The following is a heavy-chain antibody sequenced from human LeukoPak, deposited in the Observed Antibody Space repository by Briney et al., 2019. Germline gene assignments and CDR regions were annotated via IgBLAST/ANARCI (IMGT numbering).Heavy chain of an antibody. Sequence: PGGSLGLSCAASGFTFTNHAMQWVRQAPGKGLEYVSAISDNGGSTYYANSVKGRFTISRDNSKNTVYLQMDSLRAEDMAVYYCARAGVIRYVAWLINYYMDVWGKGTTVTVSS. CDR3: ARAGVIRYVAWLINYYMDV. CDR2: ISDNGGST. CDR1: GFTFTNHA. V-gene: IGHV3-64*01. D-gene: IGHD3-9*01. J-gene: IGHJ6*03.